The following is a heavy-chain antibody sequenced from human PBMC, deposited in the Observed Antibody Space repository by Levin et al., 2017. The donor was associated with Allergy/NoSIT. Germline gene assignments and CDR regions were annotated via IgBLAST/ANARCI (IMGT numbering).Heavy chain of an antibody. CDR1: GFTFSTYA. V-gene: IGHV3-30*18. J-gene: IGHJ4*01. CDR2: ISTDVSDT. Sequence: GESLKISCVGSGFTFSTYAMHWVRQAPGKGLEWVAAISTDVSDTDYAESLKGRFTISRDNSKDTLYLEMSSLRAEDTAVYYCAKAVWRGGAAGTLQWGQGTLVPVSS. CDR3: AKAVWRGGAAGTLQ. D-gene: IGHD1-1*01.